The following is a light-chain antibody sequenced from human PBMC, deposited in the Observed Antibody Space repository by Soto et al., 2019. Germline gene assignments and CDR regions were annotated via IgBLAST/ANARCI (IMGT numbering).Light chain of an antibody. V-gene: IGKV1-5*03. J-gene: IGKJ1*01. Sequence: DIQMTQSPPTLSGSVGDRGTITCRASQTISSWLAWYQQKPGKAPKLLIYKASTLKSGVPSRFSGRGSGTEFTLTISSLQPDDFATYYCQQYNTYSPRTFGQGTKVDI. CDR1: QTISSW. CDR3: QQYNTYSPRT. CDR2: KAS.